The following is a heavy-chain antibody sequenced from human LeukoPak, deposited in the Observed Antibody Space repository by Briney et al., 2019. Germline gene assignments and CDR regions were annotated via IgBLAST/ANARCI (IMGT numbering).Heavy chain of an antibody. CDR3: TKGWGDY. D-gene: IGHD6-19*01. Sequence: PGGSLRLSCTTSRFTFGEYAMSWFRQAPGKGLDLVGFIRSEAYGGTTEYAASVKGRFTISRDDSESLAYLQMTSLKIEDTAVYYCTKGWGDYWGRGTLVTVSS. CDR1: RFTFGEYA. J-gene: IGHJ4*02. V-gene: IGHV3-49*03. CDR2: IRSEAYGGTT.